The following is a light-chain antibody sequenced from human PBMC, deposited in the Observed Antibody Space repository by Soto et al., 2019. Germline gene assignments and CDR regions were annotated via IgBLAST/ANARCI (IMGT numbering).Light chain of an antibody. CDR2: DAS. Sequence: ILLTQSPATLSLSPGERGPLPCRASQSVSSYLAWYQQKPGQAPRLLRYDASKRATGIPARFSGSGSGTDLTLTISSLENEDFAVYYCQQYNNSLRTFGQGTKVDIK. CDR3: QQYNNSLRT. J-gene: IGKJ1*01. V-gene: IGKV3-11*01. CDR1: QSVSSY.